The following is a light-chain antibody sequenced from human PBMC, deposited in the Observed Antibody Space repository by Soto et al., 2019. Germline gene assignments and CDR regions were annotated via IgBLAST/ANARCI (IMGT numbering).Light chain of an antibody. CDR1: QSISSR. CDR3: QQYKCYWT. V-gene: IGKV1-5*03. CDR2: KAS. J-gene: IGKJ1*01. Sequence: DIQMTQSPSTLSASVGDRVTITCRASQSISSRVAWYQQKPGKAPKLLIYKASSLDSGVPSRFSGSGSGTEFTFTISSLQPDYFATYYGQQYKCYWTFGQGTKVDI.